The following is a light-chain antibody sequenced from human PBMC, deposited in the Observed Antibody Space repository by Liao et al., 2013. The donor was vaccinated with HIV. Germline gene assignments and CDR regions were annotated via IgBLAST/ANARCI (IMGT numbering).Light chain of an antibody. Sequence: SYELTQPPSVSVAPGKTARITCGGNNIGSKSVHWYQQKPGQAPVLVIYYDSDRPSGIPERFSGSNSGNTATLTISGTQAMDEADYYCQAWDSSLRVFGTGTKVTVL. V-gene: IGLV3-21*01. J-gene: IGLJ1*01. CDR3: QAWDSSLRV. CDR1: NIGSKS. CDR2: YDS.